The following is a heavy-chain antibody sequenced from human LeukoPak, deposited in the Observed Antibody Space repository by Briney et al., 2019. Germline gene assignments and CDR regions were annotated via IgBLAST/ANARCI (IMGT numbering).Heavy chain of an antibody. J-gene: IGHJ4*02. CDR3: ATQWFGELLPFDY. V-gene: IGHV3-11*01. D-gene: IGHD3-10*01. Sequence: PGGSLRLSCAASGFTFSDYYMSWIRQAPGKGLEWVSYISSSGSTIYYADSVKGRFTISRDNAKNSLYLQMNSLRAEDTAVYYCATQWFGELLPFDYWGQGTLVTVSS. CDR2: ISSSGSTI. CDR1: GFTFSDYY.